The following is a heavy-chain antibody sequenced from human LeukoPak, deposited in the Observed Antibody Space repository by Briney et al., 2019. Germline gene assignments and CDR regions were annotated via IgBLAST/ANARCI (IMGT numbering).Heavy chain of an antibody. V-gene: IGHV3-23*01. Sequence: GGSLRLSCAASGFTFSSYAMTWVRQAPGKGLEWVSGISGSGGSTYYADSVKGRFIISRDNSEKMLYLQMNSLRAEDTAVYYCARELRGYNRLRTYYYYMDVWGKGTTVTVSS. CDR2: ISGSGGST. CDR1: GFTFSSYA. D-gene: IGHD5-24*01. CDR3: ARELRGYNRLRTYYYYMDV. J-gene: IGHJ6*03.